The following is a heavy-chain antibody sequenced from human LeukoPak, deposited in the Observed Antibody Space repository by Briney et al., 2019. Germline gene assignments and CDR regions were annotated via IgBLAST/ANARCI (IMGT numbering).Heavy chain of an antibody. D-gene: IGHD2-2*01. CDR3: ARDRFIGYCSSTSCYAEGYYYGMDV. V-gene: IGHV3-48*01. CDR1: GFTFSSYS. Sequence: GGSLRLSCAASGFTFSSYSMNWVRQAPGKGLEWVSYISSSSSTIYYADSVRGRFTISRDNAKNSLYLQMNSLRAEDTAVYYCARDRFIGYCSSTSCYAEGYYYGMDVWGQGTTVTVSS. CDR2: ISSSSSTI. J-gene: IGHJ6*02.